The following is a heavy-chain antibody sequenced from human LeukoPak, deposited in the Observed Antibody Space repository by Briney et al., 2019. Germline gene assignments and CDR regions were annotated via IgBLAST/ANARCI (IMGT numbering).Heavy chain of an antibody. CDR1: GYTFTGYY. CDR2: INPNSGGT. J-gene: IGHJ6*02. Sequence: ASVKVSCKASGYTFTGYYMHGVRQAPGQGLEWMGWINPNSGGTNYAQKFQGRVTMTRDTSISTAYMELSRLRSDDTAVYYCARGTGITMVRGALSAYYYYGMDVWGQGTTVTVSS. CDR3: ARGTGITMVRGALSAYYYYGMDV. D-gene: IGHD3-10*01. V-gene: IGHV1-2*02.